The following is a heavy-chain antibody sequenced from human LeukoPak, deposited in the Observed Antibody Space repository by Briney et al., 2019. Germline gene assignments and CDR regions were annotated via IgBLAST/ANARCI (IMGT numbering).Heavy chain of an antibody. CDR3: ARSVVTLYWYFDL. CDR2: ISTSNGNT. J-gene: IGHJ2*01. Sequence: ASVKVSCKASGYTFTSYGISWVRLAPGQGLEWMGWISTSNGNTNYAQKLQGRVTMTTDTASSTAYMELRSLRSDDTAVYYCARSVVTLYWYFDLWGRGTLVTVSS. D-gene: IGHD4-23*01. CDR1: GYTFTSYG. V-gene: IGHV1-18*01.